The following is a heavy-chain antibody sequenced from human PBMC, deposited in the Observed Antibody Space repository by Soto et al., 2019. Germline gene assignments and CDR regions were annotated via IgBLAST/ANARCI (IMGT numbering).Heavy chain of an antibody. CDR1: GGSISSGDYY. CDR3: ARENNWNYFDY. Sequence: QVQLQESGPGLVKPSQTLSLTCTVSGGSISSGDYYWSWIRQPPGKGLEWIGYIYYSGTTYYSPSLKSRVTMSVDTSKNQISLKLSSVTAADTAVYYCARENNWNYFDYWGQGTLVTVSS. V-gene: IGHV4-30-4*01. J-gene: IGHJ4*02. CDR2: IYYSGTT. D-gene: IGHD1-20*01.